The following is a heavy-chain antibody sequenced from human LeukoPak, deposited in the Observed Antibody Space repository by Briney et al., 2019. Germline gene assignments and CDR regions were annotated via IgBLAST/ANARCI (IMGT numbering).Heavy chain of an antibody. D-gene: IGHD6-19*01. CDR3: ARQYSSGWSPGDY. J-gene: IGHJ4*02. CDR1: GGTFSSYA. CDR2: IIPIFGTA. V-gene: IGHV1-69*13. Sequence: ASVKVSCKASGGTFSSYAISWVRQAPGQGLEWMGGIIPIFGTANYAQKFQGRVTITADESTSTAYMELSSLRSEDTAVYYCARQYSSGWSPGDYWGQGTLVTVSS.